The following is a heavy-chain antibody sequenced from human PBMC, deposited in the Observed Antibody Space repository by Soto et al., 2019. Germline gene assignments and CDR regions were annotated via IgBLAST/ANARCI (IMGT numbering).Heavy chain of an antibody. CDR1: GFTFSSCS. D-gene: IGHD3-10*01. CDR3: ARDHYGSGSFGPYYFDY. Sequence: PGGSLRLSCAASGFTFSSCSMNWVRQAPGKGLEWVSSISSSSSYIYYADSVKGRFTISRDNAKNSLYLQMNSLRAEDTAVYYCARDHYGSGSFGPYYFDYWGQGTLVTASS. J-gene: IGHJ4*02. CDR2: ISSSSSYI. V-gene: IGHV3-21*01.